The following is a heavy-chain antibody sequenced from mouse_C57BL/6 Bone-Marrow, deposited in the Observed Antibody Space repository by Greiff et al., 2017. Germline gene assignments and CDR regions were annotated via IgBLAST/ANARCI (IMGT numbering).Heavy chain of an antibody. CDR3: AKHEAVWDYDEAWFAY. CDR2: IGGGGST. CDR1: GFSLTSYG. V-gene: IGHV2-9*01. J-gene: IGHJ3*01. Sequence: QVQLKESGPGLVAPSQSLSITCTVSGFSLTSYGVDWVRQPPGKGLEWLGVIGGGGSTNYNSALMSRLSISKDNSKSQVFLKMNSLQTDDTAMYYCAKHEAVWDYDEAWFAYWGQGTLVTVSA. D-gene: IGHD2-4*01.